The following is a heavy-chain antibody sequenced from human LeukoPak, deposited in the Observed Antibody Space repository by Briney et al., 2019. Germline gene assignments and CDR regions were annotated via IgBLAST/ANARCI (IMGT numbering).Heavy chain of an antibody. CDR3: AADDSSGYYSLIY. CDR1: GFIFSSYS. J-gene: IGHJ4*02. CDR2: ISSSSSTI. V-gene: IGHV3-48*02. Sequence: GGSLRLSCAASGFIFSSYSMNWVRQAPGKGLEWVSYISSSSSTIYYADSVKGRFTISRDNAKNSLYLQMNSLRDEDTAVYYCAADDSSGYYSLIYWGQGTLVTVSS. D-gene: IGHD3-22*01.